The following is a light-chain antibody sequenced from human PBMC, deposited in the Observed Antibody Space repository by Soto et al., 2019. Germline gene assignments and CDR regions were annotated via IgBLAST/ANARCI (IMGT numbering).Light chain of an antibody. CDR3: QRYNNWPLT. CDR2: DTS. CDR1: QSVSSSY. Sequence: EIVLTQSPGTLSLSPGERATLSCRSSQSVSSSYLAWYQQKPGQTPRLLIYDTSTRATGVPARFSGSRSGTEFTLTINSLQSEDFAVYYCQRYNNWPLTFGGGTKVDIK. V-gene: IGKV3-15*01. J-gene: IGKJ4*01.